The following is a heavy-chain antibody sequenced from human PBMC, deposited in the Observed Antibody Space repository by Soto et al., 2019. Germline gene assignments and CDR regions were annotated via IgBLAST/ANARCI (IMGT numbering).Heavy chain of an antibody. CDR1: GGSISSGDYY. CDR3: ARGEGDPTWRSSWYKWFDP. CDR2: IYYSGST. D-gene: IGHD6-13*01. Sequence: QVQLQESDPGLVKPSQTLSLTCTVSGGSISSGDYYWSWIRQPPGKGLEWIGYIYYSGSTYYNPSLKSRVTISVDTSKNQFSLKLSSVTAADTAVYYCARGEGDPTWRSSWYKWFDPWGQGTLVTVSS. J-gene: IGHJ5*02. V-gene: IGHV4-30-4*01.